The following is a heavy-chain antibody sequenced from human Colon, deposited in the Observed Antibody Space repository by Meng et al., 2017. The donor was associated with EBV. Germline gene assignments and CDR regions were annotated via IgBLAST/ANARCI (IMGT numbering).Heavy chain of an antibody. CDR3: ARNYYFDY. J-gene: IGHJ4*02. CDR1: GGSINSGDYY. V-gene: IGHV4-30-4*01. Sequence: RVRVSCPGLVKHSQILSFPCTVSGGSINSGDYYWSWIRQPPGKGLEWIGYIYYTGSTYYNPSLKSRVTISMDTSKNQFSLRLSSVTAADTAVYYCARNYYFDYWGQGTLVTVSS. CDR2: IYYTGST.